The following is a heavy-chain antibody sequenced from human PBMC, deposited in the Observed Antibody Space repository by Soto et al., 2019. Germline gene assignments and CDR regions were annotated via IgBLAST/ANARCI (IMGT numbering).Heavy chain of an antibody. J-gene: IGHJ4*02. CDR2: IIPILGIA. CDR1: GGTFSSYT. V-gene: IGHV1-69*02. Sequence: SVKVSCKASGGTFSSYTISWVRQAPGQGLEWMGRIIPILGIANYAQKFQGRVTITADKSTSTAYMELSSLRSEDTAVYYCARVHRKAASGYYDYWGQGTLVTVSS. D-gene: IGHD3-22*01. CDR3: ARVHRKAASGYYDY.